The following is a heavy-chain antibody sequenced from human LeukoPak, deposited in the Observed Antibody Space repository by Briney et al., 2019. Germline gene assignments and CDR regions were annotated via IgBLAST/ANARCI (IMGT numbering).Heavy chain of an antibody. V-gene: IGHV7-4-1*02. D-gene: IGHD2-2*01. CDR3: ARLAKYQLPSPGYGMDV. Sequence: GASVKVSCKASGYTFTSYAINWVRQAPGQGLEYMGRINTNTGNPTYAQAFTGRFVFSLDTSVSTAYLQVSSLKAEDTAVYYCARLAKYQLPSPGYGMDVWGQGTTVIVSS. CDR2: INTNTGNP. J-gene: IGHJ6*02. CDR1: GYTFTSYA.